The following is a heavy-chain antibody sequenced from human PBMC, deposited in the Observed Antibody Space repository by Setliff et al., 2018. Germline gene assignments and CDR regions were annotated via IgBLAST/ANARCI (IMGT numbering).Heavy chain of an antibody. CDR2: IYYSGST. J-gene: IGHJ5*02. V-gene: IGHV4-39*07. CDR1: GGSISSSSYY. Sequence: LSLTCTVSGGSISSSSYYWGWIRQPPGKGLEWIGSIYYSGSTYYNPSLKNRVTISVDTSKNQFSLKLSSVTAADTAVYYCARDSRVGSKKNWFDPWGQGTRGTVSS. CDR3: ARDSRVGSKKNWFDP. D-gene: IGHD3-16*01.